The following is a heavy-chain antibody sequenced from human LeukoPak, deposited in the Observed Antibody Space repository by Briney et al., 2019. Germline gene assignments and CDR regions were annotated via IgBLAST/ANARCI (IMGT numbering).Heavy chain of an antibody. J-gene: IGHJ3*02. D-gene: IGHD4-23*01. V-gene: IGHV1-69*05. CDR3: ARERDGGNVGSRAFDI. CDR2: IIPILGTA. Sequence: ASVKVSCKASGGTFSSYAISWVRQAPGQGLEWMGGIIPILGTANYAQKFQGRVTITTDESTSTAYMELSSLRSEDTAVYYCARERDGGNVGSRAFDIWGQGTMVTVSS. CDR1: GGTFSSYA.